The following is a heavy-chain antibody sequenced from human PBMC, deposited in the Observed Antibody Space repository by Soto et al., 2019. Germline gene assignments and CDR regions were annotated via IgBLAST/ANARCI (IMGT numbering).Heavy chain of an antibody. V-gene: IGHV3-74*03. CDR1: GLSFSNTW. Sequence: EVQLMQSGGGLVQPGESLRLSCAASGLSFSNTWMHWVRQSPGKGLVWISYINSDGTTTTYAESVTGRFTISRDNGKNTVYLQMSSLRVEDTAVYYCTRDWAYSHASWGQGTLVTVAS. CDR3: TRDWAYSHAS. D-gene: IGHD1-26*01. CDR2: INSDGTTT. J-gene: IGHJ4*02.